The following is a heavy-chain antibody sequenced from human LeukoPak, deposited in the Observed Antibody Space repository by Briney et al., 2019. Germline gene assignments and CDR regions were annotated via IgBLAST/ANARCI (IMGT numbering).Heavy chain of an antibody. D-gene: IGHD4-17*01. CDR1: GFTFSSYA. Sequence: GGSLRLSCAASGFTFSSYAMHWVRQAPGKGLEWVAVISYDGSNKYYADSVKGRFTISRDNAKNSLYPQMNSLRAEDTALYYCARAVSDYVPYYYYYMDVWGKGTTVTVSS. V-gene: IGHV3-30*04. CDR2: ISYDGSNK. CDR3: ARAVSDYVPYYYYYMDV. J-gene: IGHJ6*03.